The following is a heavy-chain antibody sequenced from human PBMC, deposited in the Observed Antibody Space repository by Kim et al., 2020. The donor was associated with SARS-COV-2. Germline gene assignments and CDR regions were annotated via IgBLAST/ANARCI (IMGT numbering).Heavy chain of an antibody. D-gene: IGHD3-10*01. CDR3: AVSGSGSYGMDV. V-gene: IGHV3-21*01. CDR1: GFTFSSYS. Sequence: GSLRLSCAASGFTFSSYSMNWVRQAPGKGLEWVSSISSSSSYIYYADSVKGRFTISRDNARNSLYLQMNSLRAEDTAVYYCAVSGSGSYGMDVWGQGTTVTVSS. CDR2: ISSSSSYI. J-gene: IGHJ6*02.